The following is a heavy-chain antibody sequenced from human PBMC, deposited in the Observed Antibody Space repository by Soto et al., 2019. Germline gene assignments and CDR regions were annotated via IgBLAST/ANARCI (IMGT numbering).Heavy chain of an antibody. CDR1: GYMFTTYG. Sequence: QVQLVQSGGEVKKPGASVEVSCRTSGYMFTTYGMSWVRQAPGQGLEWMAWISAYNGNKKYAQKFQGRVTMTTHTSTSTVSMEPRNLTSDDTGTYFCARTGGGMAARPLEYWGQGTLVTVSS. J-gene: IGHJ4*02. V-gene: IGHV1-18*04. CDR2: ISAYNGNK. D-gene: IGHD6-6*01. CDR3: ARTGGGMAARPLEY.